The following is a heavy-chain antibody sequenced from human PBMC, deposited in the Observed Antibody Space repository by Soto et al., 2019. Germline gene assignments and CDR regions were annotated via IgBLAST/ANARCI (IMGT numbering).Heavy chain of an antibody. CDR1: GYTFTSYG. CDR2: ISAYNGNT. V-gene: IGHV1-18*01. J-gene: IGHJ5*02. Sequence: GASVKVSCKASGYTFTSYGISWVRQAPGQGLEWLGWISAYNGNTNYAQKLQGRVTMTTDTSTSTAYMELRSLRSDDTAVYYCARDLGDYDFWSGSPRGWFDPWGQGTLVTVSS. CDR3: ARDLGDYDFWSGSPRGWFDP. D-gene: IGHD3-3*01.